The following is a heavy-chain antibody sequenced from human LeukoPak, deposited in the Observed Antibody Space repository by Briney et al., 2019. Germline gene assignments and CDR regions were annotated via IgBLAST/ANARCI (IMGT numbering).Heavy chain of an antibody. Sequence: PSETLSLTCTVSGGSISSYYWSWIRQPAGKGLEWIGRIYTSGSTNYNPSLKCRVTMSVDTSKNQFSLKLSSVTAADTAVYYCARVRYSYGRREYYFDYWGQGTLVTVSS. J-gene: IGHJ4*02. CDR3: ARVRYSYGRREYYFDY. CDR2: IYTSGST. CDR1: GGSISSYY. V-gene: IGHV4-4*07. D-gene: IGHD5-18*01.